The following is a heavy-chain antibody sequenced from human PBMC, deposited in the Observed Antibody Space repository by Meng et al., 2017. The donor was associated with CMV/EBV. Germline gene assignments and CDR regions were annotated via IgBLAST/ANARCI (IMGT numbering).Heavy chain of an antibody. Sequence: ASVKVSCEGSGYSFTSYWIGWVRQMPGKGLEWMGIIYPGDSDTRYSPSFQGQVTISADKSISTAYLQWSSLKASDTAMYYCARRGLEWPRDPNYYFDYWGQGTLVTVSS. V-gene: IGHV5-51*01. J-gene: IGHJ4*02. D-gene: IGHD1-1*01. CDR2: IYPGDSDT. CDR1: GYSFTSYW. CDR3: ARRGLEWPRDPNYYFDY.